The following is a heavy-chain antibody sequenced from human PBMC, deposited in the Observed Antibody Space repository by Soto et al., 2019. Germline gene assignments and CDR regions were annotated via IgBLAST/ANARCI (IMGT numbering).Heavy chain of an antibody. V-gene: IGHV3-7*05. CDR2: VKSDGSER. J-gene: IGHJ5*02. D-gene: IGHD1-1*01. CDR1: GVTFSDYW. CDR3: ARGGRGTFNP. Sequence: GGSLRLSCEVSGVTFSDYWMTWARQAPGKGLEWVATVKSDGSERYHADSVKGRFTVSRDNARNSLFLQMSSLRAEDTAVYYCARGGRGTFNPWGQGTLVTVSS.